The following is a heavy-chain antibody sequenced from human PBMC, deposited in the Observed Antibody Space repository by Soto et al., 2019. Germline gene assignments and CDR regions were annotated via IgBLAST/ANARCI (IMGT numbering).Heavy chain of an antibody. J-gene: IGHJ6*02. Sequence: GGSLRLSCAASGFTFSNYEMNWVRQAPGKGLEWVLHISGSGLTIYYADSVKGRFTISRDNAKNSLYLQMNSLRAEDTAVYFCARGWVRRHPTEVGYFYYGMDVGGHGTTVTVS. CDR2: ISGSGLTI. V-gene: IGHV3-48*03. CDR3: ARGWVRRHPTEVGYFYYGMDV. CDR1: GFTFSNYE. D-gene: IGHD3-10*01.